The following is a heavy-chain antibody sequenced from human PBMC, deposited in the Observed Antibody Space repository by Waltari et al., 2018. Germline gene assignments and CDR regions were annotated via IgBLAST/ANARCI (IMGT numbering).Heavy chain of an antibody. J-gene: IGHJ4*02. CDR3: AGPDSSSWSFDY. Sequence: QVQLVESGGGVVQPGRSLRLSCAASGFPFSSYAMHWVRQAPGKGLEWVAVISYDGSNKYYADSVKGRFTISRDNSKNTLYLQMNSLRAEDTAVYYCAGPDSSSWSFDYWGQGTLVTVSS. CDR2: ISYDGSNK. CDR1: GFPFSSYA. V-gene: IGHV3-30-3*01. D-gene: IGHD6-13*01.